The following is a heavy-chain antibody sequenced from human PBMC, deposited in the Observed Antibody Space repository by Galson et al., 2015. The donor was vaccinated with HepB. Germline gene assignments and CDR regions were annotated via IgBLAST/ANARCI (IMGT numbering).Heavy chain of an antibody. CDR3: ARRISLVRGIITKPDYYYGMDV. D-gene: IGHD3-10*01. Sequence: SLRLSCAASEFTFSSYWMNWVRQAPGKGLAWVAHINPDGSEKYYVASLKGRLTISRDNAKNSLYLQMDSLRAEDTAVYYCARRISLVRGIITKPDYYYGMDVWGQGTTVTVAS. CDR2: INPDGSEK. J-gene: IGHJ6*02. CDR1: EFTFSSYW. V-gene: IGHV3-7*03.